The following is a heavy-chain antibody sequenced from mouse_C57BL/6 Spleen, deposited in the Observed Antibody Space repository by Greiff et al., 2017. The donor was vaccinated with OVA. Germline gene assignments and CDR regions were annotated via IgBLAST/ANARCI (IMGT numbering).Heavy chain of an antibody. CDR1: GYTFTSYG. CDR3: ARLEDYDGDWYFDV. D-gene: IGHD2-4*01. CDR2: IYPRSGNT. V-gene: IGHV1-81*01. J-gene: IGHJ1*03. Sequence: VKLMESGAELARPGASVKLSCKASGYTFTSYGISWVKQRTGQGLEWIGEIYPRSGNTYYNEKFKGKATLTADKSSSTAYMELRSLTSEDSAVYFCARLEDYDGDWYFDVWGTGTTVTVSS.